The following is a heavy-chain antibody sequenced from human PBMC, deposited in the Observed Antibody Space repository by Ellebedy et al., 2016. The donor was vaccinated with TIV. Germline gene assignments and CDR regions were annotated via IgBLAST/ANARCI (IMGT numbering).Heavy chain of an antibody. CDR2: ISFDGSYK. CDR1: GFPSRTYG. V-gene: IGHV3-30*03. CDR3: ARDYGVTNTRNWYFDL. J-gene: IGHJ2*01. D-gene: IGHD2-21*02. Sequence: GGSLRLXXAASGFPSRTYGMHWIRQAPGKGLEWVALISFDGSYKYYGDSVKGRFTISRDNAENSLYLQMSSLRAEDTAVYYCARDYGVTNTRNWYFDLWGRGTLVTVAS.